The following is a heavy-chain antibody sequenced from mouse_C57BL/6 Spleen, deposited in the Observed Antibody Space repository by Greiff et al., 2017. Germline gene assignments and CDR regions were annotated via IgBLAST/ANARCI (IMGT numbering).Heavy chain of an antibody. Sequence: VQLQQPGAELVKPGASVKLSCKASGYTFTSYWMQWVKQRPGQGLEWIGEIDPSDSYTNYNQKFKGKATLTVDTSSSTAYMQLSSLTSEDSAVYYCARNRGREGYAMDYWGQGTSVTVSS. CDR2: IDPSDSYT. J-gene: IGHJ4*01. V-gene: IGHV1-50*01. D-gene: IGHD3-1*01. CDR1: GYTFTSYW. CDR3: ARNRGREGYAMDY.